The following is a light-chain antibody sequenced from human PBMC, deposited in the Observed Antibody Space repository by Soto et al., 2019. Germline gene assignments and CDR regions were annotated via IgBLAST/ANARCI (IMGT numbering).Light chain of an antibody. J-gene: IGKJ1*01. V-gene: IGKV1-5*03. CDR2: KAS. CDR3: QQYNSYSRGA. CDR1: QSISSW. Sequence: DIPMTQSPSTLSASVGDRVTITCRASQSISSWLAWYQQKPGKAPKLLIYKASSLESGVPSRFSGSGSGTEFTLTISSLQPDDFATYYCQQYNSYSRGAFGQGTKVEIK.